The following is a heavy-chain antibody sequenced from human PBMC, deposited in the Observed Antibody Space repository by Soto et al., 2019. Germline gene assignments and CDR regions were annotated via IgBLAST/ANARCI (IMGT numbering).Heavy chain of an antibody. CDR1: GFTFSSYA. Sequence: EVQLLESGGGLVQPGGSLRLSCAASGFTFSSYAMTWVRQAPGKGLEWVSAISGSGGSTYYADSVKGRYPISSDNSKNTLHLHMNSLSAEATAVYYCAKDAYCDYVSVDYWCQGTLVTVSS. CDR2: ISGSGGST. CDR3: AKDAYCDYVSVDY. J-gene: IGHJ4*02. V-gene: IGHV3-23*01. D-gene: IGHD4-17*01.